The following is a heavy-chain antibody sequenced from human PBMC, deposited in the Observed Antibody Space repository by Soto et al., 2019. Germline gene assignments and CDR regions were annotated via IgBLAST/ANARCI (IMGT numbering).Heavy chain of an antibody. Sequence: KTSETLSLTCSASGGSITSSSHFWGWVRQPPGKGLEWIGTIYFTGNTYYTPSLKSRLTMSIDTWKNEFSLRLNSVTAADTAVYYCAGQTFTIAAASYGRSNWFDPWGPGTLVTVSS. CDR3: AGQTFTIAAASYGRSNWFDP. J-gene: IGHJ5*02. V-gene: IGHV4-39*01. D-gene: IGHD6-25*01. CDR2: IYFTGNT. CDR1: GGSITSSSHF.